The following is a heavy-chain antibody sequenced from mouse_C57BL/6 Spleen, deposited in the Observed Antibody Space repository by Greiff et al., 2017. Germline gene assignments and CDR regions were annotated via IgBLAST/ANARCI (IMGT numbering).Heavy chain of an antibody. Sequence: DVHLVESGGGLVKPGGSLKLSCAASGFTFSDYGMHWVRQAPEKGLEWVAYISSGSSTIYYADTVKGRFTISRDNAKNTLFLQMTSLRSEDTAMYYCAKSTTEAMDYWGQGTSVTVSS. CDR2: ISSGSSTI. CDR3: AKSTTEAMDY. J-gene: IGHJ4*01. D-gene: IGHD1-1*01. V-gene: IGHV5-17*01. CDR1: GFTFSDYG.